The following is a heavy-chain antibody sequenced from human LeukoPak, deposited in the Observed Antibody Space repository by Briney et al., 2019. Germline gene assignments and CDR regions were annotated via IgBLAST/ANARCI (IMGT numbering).Heavy chain of an antibody. Sequence: GGSLRLSCAASGFTFSSYSMNWVRQAPGKGLEWVSYISSSSSTIYYADSVKGRFTISRDNSKNTLYLQMNSLRAEDTAVYYCAKELGLWFGELFPDYWGQGTLVTVSS. V-gene: IGHV3-48*01. CDR2: ISSSSSTI. CDR3: AKELGLWFGELFPDY. D-gene: IGHD3-10*01. J-gene: IGHJ4*02. CDR1: GFTFSSYS.